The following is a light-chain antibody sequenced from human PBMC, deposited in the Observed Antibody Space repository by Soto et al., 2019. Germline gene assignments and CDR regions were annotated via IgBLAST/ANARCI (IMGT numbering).Light chain of an antibody. Sequence: QSALTQPASVSGSPGQSITISCTGTSSDVGGYNYVSWYQQHPGKAPKLMIYDVSNRPSGVSNRFSGSKSGNTASLTICGLQAEDEADYYCSSYTSSSLYVFGTGTKLTVL. CDR2: DVS. CDR1: SSDVGGYNY. CDR3: SSYTSSSLYV. V-gene: IGLV2-14*01. J-gene: IGLJ1*01.